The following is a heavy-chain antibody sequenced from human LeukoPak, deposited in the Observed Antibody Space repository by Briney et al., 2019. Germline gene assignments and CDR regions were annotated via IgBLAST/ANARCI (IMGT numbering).Heavy chain of an antibody. CDR2: INHSGST. CDR1: GGSFTGYY. Sequence: SETLSLTCAVYGGSFTGYYWSWIRQPPGKGLEWIREINHSGSTNYNPSLKSRVTISVDTSKNQFSLKLSSVTAADTAVYYCARGLEAAAGIYFDYWGQATLVTVSS. V-gene: IGHV4-34*01. D-gene: IGHD6-13*01. J-gene: IGHJ4*02. CDR3: ARGLEAAAGIYFDY.